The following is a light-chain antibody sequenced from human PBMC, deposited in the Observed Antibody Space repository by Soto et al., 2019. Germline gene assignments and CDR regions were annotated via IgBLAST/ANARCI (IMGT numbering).Light chain of an antibody. CDR3: AAWDDSLNGREV. Sequence: QAVVTQPPSASGTPGQRVTISCSGSSSNIGSNTVNWYQQLPGTAPKLLIYSNNQRPSGVPDRFSGSKSGTSASLAISGLQSEDEADCYCAAWDDSLNGREVFGGGTKLTVL. J-gene: IGLJ2*01. CDR1: SSNIGSNT. CDR2: SNN. V-gene: IGLV1-44*01.